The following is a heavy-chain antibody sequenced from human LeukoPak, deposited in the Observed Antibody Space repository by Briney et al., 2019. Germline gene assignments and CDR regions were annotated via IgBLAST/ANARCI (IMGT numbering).Heavy chain of an antibody. V-gene: IGHV3-23*01. CDR1: GFTFSSYA. Sequence: GGSLRLSCTASGFTFSSYAMSWVRRAPGKGLEWVSAISGSGGSTYYADSVKGRFTISRDNSKNTLYLQMNSLRAEDTAVYYCAKDRHFQYYFDYWGQGTLVTVSS. J-gene: IGHJ4*02. CDR2: ISGSGGST. CDR3: AKDRHFQYYFDY.